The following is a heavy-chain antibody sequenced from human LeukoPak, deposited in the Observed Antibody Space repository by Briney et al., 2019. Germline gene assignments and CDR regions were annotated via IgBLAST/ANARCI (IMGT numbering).Heavy chain of an antibody. CDR2: IYYSGST. CDR1: GASLSYDH. J-gene: IGHJ6*04. Sequence: SETLSLTCAVYGASLSYDHWSWIRQAPGKGLGWIGYIYYSGSTNYNPSLKSRVTISVDTSKNQFSLKLSSVTAADTAVYYCARGEQQLVSLGMDVWGKGTTVTVSS. D-gene: IGHD6-13*01. CDR3: ARGEQQLVSLGMDV. V-gene: IGHV4-59*01.